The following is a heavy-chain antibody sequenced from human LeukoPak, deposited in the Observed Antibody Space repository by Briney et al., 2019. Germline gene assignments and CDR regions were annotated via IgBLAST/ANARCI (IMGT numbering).Heavy chain of an antibody. CDR2: IIPIFGTA. D-gene: IGHD1-26*01. J-gene: IGHJ3*02. CDR1: GGTFSSYA. CDR3: ARSERSYYLHVDAFDI. V-gene: IGHV1-69*13. Sequence: VASVTVSCKASGGTFSSYAISWVRQAPGQGLEWMGGIIPIFGTANYAQKFQGRVTITADESTSTAYMELSSLRSEDTAVYYCARSERSYYLHVDAFDIWAEGQWSPSLQ.